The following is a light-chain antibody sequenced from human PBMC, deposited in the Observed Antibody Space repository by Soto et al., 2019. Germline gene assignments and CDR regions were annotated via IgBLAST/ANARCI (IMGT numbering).Light chain of an antibody. J-gene: IGKJ2*01. CDR1: QSISDF. Sequence: DILMTQSPSSLSASVGDRVTITCRASQSISDFLNWYQQKPGTPPKLLIYAASTLQSGVPSRFSGSGSGTDFTLTISGLQPEDFAPYYCQQSYNSPPQYTFGQGTKLEIK. CDR3: QQSYNSPPQYT. V-gene: IGKV1-39*01. CDR2: AAS.